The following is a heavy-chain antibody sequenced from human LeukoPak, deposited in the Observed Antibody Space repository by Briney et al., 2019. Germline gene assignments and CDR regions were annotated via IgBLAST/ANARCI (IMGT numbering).Heavy chain of an antibody. V-gene: IGHV4-59*11. CDR1: GGSISSHY. Sequence: SETLSLTCTVSGGSISSHYWSWIRQPPGKGLEWIGYIYYSGSTNYNPSLKSRVTISVDTSKNQFSLKLSSVTAADTAVYYCARDIWGCSSTSCYTPSPYYYYYMDVWGKGTTVTVSS. CDR3: ARDIWGCSSTSCYTPSPYYYYYMDV. CDR2: IYYSGST. D-gene: IGHD2-2*02. J-gene: IGHJ6*03.